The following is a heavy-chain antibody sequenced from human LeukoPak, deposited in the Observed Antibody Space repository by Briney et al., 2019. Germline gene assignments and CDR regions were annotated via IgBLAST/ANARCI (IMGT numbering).Heavy chain of an antibody. V-gene: IGHV4-34*01. CDR1: GGSFSGYY. Sequence: SETLSLTCAVYGGSFSGYYWSWIRQPPGKGLEWIGEINHSGGTNYNPSLKSRVTISVDTSKNQFSLKLSSVTAADTAVYYCARRVRGVRFTYFDYWGQGTLVTVSS. D-gene: IGHD3-10*01. J-gene: IGHJ4*02. CDR2: INHSGGT. CDR3: ARRVRGVRFTYFDY.